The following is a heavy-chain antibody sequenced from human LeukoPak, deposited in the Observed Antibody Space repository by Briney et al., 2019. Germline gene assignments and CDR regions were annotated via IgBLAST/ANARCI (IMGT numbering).Heavy chain of an antibody. CDR2: LHTSEST. CDR1: GGSISSFY. J-gene: IGHJ5*02. CDR3: ARGPPKGWFDP. V-gene: IGHV4-4*07. Sequence: SETLSLTCTVSGGSISSFYWSWIRQPAGKGLEWIGRLHTSESTNYNPSLKSRVSMSVDTPKNQFSLKLSSVTAADTAVYYCARGPPKGWFDPWGQGTLVTVSS.